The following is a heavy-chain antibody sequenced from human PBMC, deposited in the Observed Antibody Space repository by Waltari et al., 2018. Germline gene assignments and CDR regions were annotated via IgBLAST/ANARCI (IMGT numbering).Heavy chain of an antibody. CDR1: GGSISSYY. J-gene: IGHJ5*02. Sequence: QVQLQESGPGLVKPSETLSLTCTVSGGSISSYYWSWIRQPPGKGLEWIGYIYYSGSPNYNPSLQSRVTISVDTSKNQFSLKLSSVTAADTAVYYCARGGWLVHWFDPWGQGTLVTVSS. D-gene: IGHD6-19*01. CDR3: ARGGWLVHWFDP. CDR2: IYYSGSP. V-gene: IGHV4-59*01.